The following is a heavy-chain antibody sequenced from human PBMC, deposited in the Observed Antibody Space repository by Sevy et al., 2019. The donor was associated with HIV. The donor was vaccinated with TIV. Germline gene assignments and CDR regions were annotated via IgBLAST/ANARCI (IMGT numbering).Heavy chain of an antibody. D-gene: IGHD3-22*01. V-gene: IGHV3-33*01. CDR2: IWYDGSDK. CDR1: GFTFSSYG. CDR3: AGVDYSDFHYFDC. J-gene: IGHJ4*02. Sequence: GGSLRLSCAASGFTFSSYGMHWVRQAPGKGLEWVAVIWYDGSDKYYADSVKGRFTISGDNSKNTLYLQMSSLRAEDTGVYYCAGVDYSDFHYFDCWGQGTLVTVSS.